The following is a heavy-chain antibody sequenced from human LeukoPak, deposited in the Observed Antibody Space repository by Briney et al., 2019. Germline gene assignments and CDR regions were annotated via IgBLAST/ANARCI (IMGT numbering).Heavy chain of an antibody. V-gene: IGHV3-30*03. Sequence: GRSLRLSCAASGFTFSSYGMHWVRQAPGKGLEWVAVISYDGSNKYYADSVKGRFTIFRDNSKNTLYLQMNSLRAEDTAVYYCAILTDYWGQGTLVTVSS. D-gene: IGHD2-15*01. CDR1: GFTFSSYG. J-gene: IGHJ4*02. CDR3: AILTDY. CDR2: ISYDGSNK.